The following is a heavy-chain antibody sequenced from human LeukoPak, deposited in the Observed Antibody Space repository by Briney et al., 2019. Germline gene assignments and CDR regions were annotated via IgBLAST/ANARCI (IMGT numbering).Heavy chain of an antibody. CDR2: INHSGST. J-gene: IGHJ4*02. CDR1: GGSFSGHY. V-gene: IGHV4-34*01. D-gene: IGHD3-3*01. Sequence: PSETLSLTCAVYGGSFSGHYWSWIRQPPGKGLEWIGEINHSGSTNYNPSLKSRVTISVDTSKNQFSLKLSSVTAADTAVYYCARVRAGFWSGLPVGVEYWGQGTLVTVSS. CDR3: ARVRAGFWSGLPVGVEY.